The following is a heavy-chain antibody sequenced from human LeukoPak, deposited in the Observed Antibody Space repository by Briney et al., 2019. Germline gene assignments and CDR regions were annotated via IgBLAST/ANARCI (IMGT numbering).Heavy chain of an antibody. D-gene: IGHD3-10*01. CDR2: INPNSGGT. V-gene: IGHV1-2*02. Sequence: GASVKVSRKASGGTFSSYAISWVRQAPGQGLEWMGWINPNSGGTNYAQKFQGRVTMTRDTSISTAYMELSRLRSDDTAVYYCALTRGLLWFGESPLDYWGQGTLVTVSS. CDR3: ALTRGLLWFGESPLDY. J-gene: IGHJ4*02. CDR1: GGTFSSYA.